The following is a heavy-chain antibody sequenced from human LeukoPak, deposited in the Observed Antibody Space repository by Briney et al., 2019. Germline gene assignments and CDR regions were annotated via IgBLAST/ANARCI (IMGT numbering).Heavy chain of an antibody. CDR3: TTEYDSYGYIY. CDR2: IKSKTDGETT. V-gene: IGHV3-15*01. D-gene: IGHD5-18*01. J-gene: IGHJ4*02. CDR1: ASTFSNAW. Sequence: GRSLRPSFAASASTFSNAWMGWVRQAPGESLEWVGHIKSKTDGETTDYTVPVRGRFSISRDASKNRRYLQMNRMKTEVTAVFCCTTEYDSYGYIYWGQGELVTVSS.